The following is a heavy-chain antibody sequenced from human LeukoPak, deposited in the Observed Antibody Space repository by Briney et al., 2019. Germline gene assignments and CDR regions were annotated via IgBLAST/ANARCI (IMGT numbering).Heavy chain of an antibody. CDR2: ISGSGGST. CDR3: AKVKYYYDSSGYPADY. Sequence: GGSLRLSCAASGFTFSSYAMSWVRQAPGKGLEWVSAISGSGGSTCYADSVKGRFTISRDNSKNTLYLQMNSLRAEDTAVYYCAKVKYYYDSSGYPADYWGQGTLVTVSS. J-gene: IGHJ4*02. CDR1: GFTFSSYA. D-gene: IGHD3-22*01. V-gene: IGHV3-23*01.